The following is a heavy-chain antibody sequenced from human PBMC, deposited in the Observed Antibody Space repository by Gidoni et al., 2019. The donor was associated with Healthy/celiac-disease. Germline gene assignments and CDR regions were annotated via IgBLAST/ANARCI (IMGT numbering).Heavy chain of an antibody. D-gene: IGHD5-12*01. CDR1: GFTFSSYS. V-gene: IGHV3-48*01. CDR2: ISSSSSTI. Sequence: EVQLVESGGGLVQPGGSLRLACAASGFTFSSYSMNWVRQAPGKGLEWVSYISSSSSTIYYADSVKGRFTISRDNAKNSLYLQMNSLRAEDTAVYYCARESEGWLPQGAYYFDYWGQGTLVTVSS. CDR3: ARESEGWLPQGAYYFDY. J-gene: IGHJ4*02.